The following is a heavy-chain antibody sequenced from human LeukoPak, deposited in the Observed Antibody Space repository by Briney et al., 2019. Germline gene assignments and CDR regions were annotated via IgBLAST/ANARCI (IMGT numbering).Heavy chain of an antibody. J-gene: IGHJ4*02. D-gene: IGHD4-17*01. Sequence: PGGSLRLSCVASGLTVTNNYWNWVRQPPGKGPEWISLIYTNGNTQYADSVKGGFTFSRDISKNTLYLQMNSLRVEDTGVYYCVYGDYPLTYWGQGTLVSVSS. CDR2: IYTNGNT. CDR3: VYGDYPLTY. V-gene: IGHV3-66*01. CDR1: GLTVTNNY.